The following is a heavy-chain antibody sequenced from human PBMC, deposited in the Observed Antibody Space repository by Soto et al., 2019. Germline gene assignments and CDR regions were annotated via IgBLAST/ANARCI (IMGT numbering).Heavy chain of an antibody. V-gene: IGHV3-7*05. J-gene: IGHJ4*02. Sequence: EVQLVESGGGLVQPGGSLRLSCAASGFTFNNYYMVWVCQAPGRGLEWVANINQDGSAKYYVDSVKGRFTISRDNAKSSLYLQINSLRAEDTATYYCGRGFGGTHWGQGSLVTVSS. CDR3: GRGFGGTH. CDR1: GFTFNNYY. D-gene: IGHD2-15*01. CDR2: INQDGSAK.